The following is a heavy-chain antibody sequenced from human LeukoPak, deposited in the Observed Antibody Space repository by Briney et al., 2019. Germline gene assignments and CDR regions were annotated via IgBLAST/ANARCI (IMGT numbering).Heavy chain of an antibody. CDR2: ISGSGGST. D-gene: IGHD2/OR15-2a*01. J-gene: IGHJ6*03. CDR3: AKSGILQGYYFYYMDV. CDR1: GFTFSSYA. Sequence: GGSLRLSCAASGFTFSSYAMSWVRQAPGKGLEWVSAISGSGGSTYYADSVKGRFTISRDNSKNTLYLQMNSPRPEDTALYYCAKSGILQGYYFYYMDVWGKGTTVTIAS. V-gene: IGHV3-23*01.